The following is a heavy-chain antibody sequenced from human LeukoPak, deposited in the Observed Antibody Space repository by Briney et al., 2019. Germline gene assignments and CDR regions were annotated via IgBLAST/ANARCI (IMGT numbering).Heavy chain of an antibody. J-gene: IGHJ4*02. CDR2: INPNSGGT. V-gene: IGHV1-2*04. D-gene: IGHD6-13*01. Sequence: ASVKVCCKASGYTFTGYYMHWVRQAPGQGLEWMGWINPNSGGTNYAQKFQGWVTMTRDTSISTAYMELSRLRSDDTAVYYCARGGPLVYSSSRYPIDYWGQGTLVTVSS. CDR1: GYTFTGYY. CDR3: ARGGPLVYSSSRYPIDY.